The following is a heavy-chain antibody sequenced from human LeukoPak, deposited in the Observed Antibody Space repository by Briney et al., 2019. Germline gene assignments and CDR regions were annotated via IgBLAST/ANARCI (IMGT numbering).Heavy chain of an antibody. CDR1: GFTFSNYW. Sequence: GSQRLSCAASGFTFSNYWMSWVRQAPGKGLEWVSSISSSSSYIYYADSVKGRFTISRDNAKNSLYLQMNSLRAEDTAVYYCARGPRGIAVAGDAFDIWGQGTMVTVSS. J-gene: IGHJ3*02. CDR2: ISSSSSYI. V-gene: IGHV3-21*01. D-gene: IGHD6-19*01. CDR3: ARGPRGIAVAGDAFDI.